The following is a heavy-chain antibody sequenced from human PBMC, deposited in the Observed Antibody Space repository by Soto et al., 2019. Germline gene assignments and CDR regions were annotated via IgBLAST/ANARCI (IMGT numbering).Heavy chain of an antibody. CDR3: ARGITMVRGPYYGMDV. D-gene: IGHD3-10*01. CDR1: GGTFSSYA. J-gene: IGHJ6*02. CDR2: IIPIFGTA. V-gene: IGHV1-69*06. Sequence: ASGKVSCQASGGTFSSYAISRVRQAPVQVLEWMGGIIPIFGTANYAQKFQGRVTITADKSTSTAYMELSSLRSEDTAVYYCARGITMVRGPYYGMDVWGQGTTVTVSS.